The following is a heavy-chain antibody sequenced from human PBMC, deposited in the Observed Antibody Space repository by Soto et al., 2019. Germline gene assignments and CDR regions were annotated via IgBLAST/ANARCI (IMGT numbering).Heavy chain of an antibody. Sequence: QVKLVQSGAEVKNPGASLKVSCRASGYTFTSYGISCVRQAPGQGLEWMGWISAYNGNTNYAQKIQGRVSMTTDTSTSTAYMEMRSLRSDDTAVYYCARALPPTDYWGQGTLVTVSS. CDR2: ISAYNGNT. J-gene: IGHJ4*02. V-gene: IGHV1-18*01. CDR3: ARALPPTDY. CDR1: GYTFTSYG.